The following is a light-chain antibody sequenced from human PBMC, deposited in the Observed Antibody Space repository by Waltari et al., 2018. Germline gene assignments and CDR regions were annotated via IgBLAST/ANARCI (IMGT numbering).Light chain of an antibody. J-gene: IGKJ1*01. CDR1: QTVLYASDNNNY. Sequence: DIVMTQSPDYLAVSLGERATINCKSSQTVLYASDNNNYLAWYQQKLGQPPKLLIYWASTRASGVPARFSGSGSGTDFTLTISSLQAEDVAVYYCQQYYDTPRTFGQGTRVEIK. V-gene: IGKV4-1*01. CDR3: QQYYDTPRT. CDR2: WAS.